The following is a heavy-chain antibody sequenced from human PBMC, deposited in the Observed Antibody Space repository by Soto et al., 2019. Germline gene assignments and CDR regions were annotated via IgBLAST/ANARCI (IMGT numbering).Heavy chain of an antibody. J-gene: IGHJ6*02. CDR2: ISAYNGNT. Sequence: SVNLSCKSSGYTFTSYVMSWVRQAPGQGLEWMGWISAYNGNTNYAQKLQGRVTMTTDTSTSTAYMELRSLRSDDTAVYYCARDIAVAANYYYGIDVWSQGTTITVSS. CDR1: GYTFTSYV. CDR3: ARDIAVAANYYYGIDV. V-gene: IGHV1-18*01. D-gene: IGHD6-19*01.